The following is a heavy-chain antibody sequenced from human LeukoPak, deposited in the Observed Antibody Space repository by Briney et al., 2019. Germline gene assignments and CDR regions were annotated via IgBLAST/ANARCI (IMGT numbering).Heavy chain of an antibody. J-gene: IGHJ4*02. CDR3: TTTPYYYDSSGYYFDY. CDR1: GFTVSSNY. CDR2: IKSKTDGGTT. V-gene: IGHV3-15*01. D-gene: IGHD3-22*01. Sequence: GGSLRLSCAASGFTVSSNYMSWVRQAPGKGLEWVGRIKSKTDGGTTDYAAPVKGRFTISRDDSKNTLYLQMNSLRTEDTAVYYCTTTPYYYDSSGYYFDYWGQGTLVTVSS.